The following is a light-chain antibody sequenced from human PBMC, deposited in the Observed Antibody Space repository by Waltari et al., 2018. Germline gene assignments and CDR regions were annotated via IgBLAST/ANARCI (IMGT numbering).Light chain of an antibody. CDR3: MQALQTPWT. Sequence: DIVMTQSPLSLPVTPGEPASISCRSSHSLLHSHAYTYLDWYVQKPGQSPQLLIYMGSTRASGVPDRFSGSGSGTDFTLRISRVEAEDVGVYYCMQALQTPWTFGQGTKVEIK. CDR2: MGS. J-gene: IGKJ1*01. V-gene: IGKV2-28*01. CDR1: HSLLHSHAYTY.